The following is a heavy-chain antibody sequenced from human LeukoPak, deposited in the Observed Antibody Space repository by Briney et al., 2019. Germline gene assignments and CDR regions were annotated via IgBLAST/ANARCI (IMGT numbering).Heavy chain of an antibody. Sequence: GGSLRLSCAASGFTFSSYEMNWVRQAPGKGLEWVSYISSSGSTIYYADSVKGRFTISRDNAKNSLYLQMNSLRAEDTAVYYCAREPPAYYYGSGSRAYADYWGQGTLVTVSS. CDR3: AREPPAYYYGSGSRAYADY. J-gene: IGHJ4*02. CDR1: GFTFSSYE. V-gene: IGHV3-48*03. CDR2: ISSSGSTI. D-gene: IGHD3-10*01.